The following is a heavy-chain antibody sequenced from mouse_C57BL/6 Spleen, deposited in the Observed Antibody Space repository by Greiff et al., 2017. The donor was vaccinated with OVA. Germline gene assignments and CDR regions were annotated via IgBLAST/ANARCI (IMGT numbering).Heavy chain of an antibody. Sequence: EVQRVESGGGLVKPGGSLKLSCAASGFTFSSYAMSWVRQTPEKRLEWVATISDGGSYTYYPDNVKGRFTISRDNAKNNLYLQMSHLKSEDTAMYYCARGGYDEGSFAYWGQGTLVTVSA. D-gene: IGHD2-2*01. V-gene: IGHV5-4*01. CDR1: GFTFSSYA. CDR3: ARGGYDEGSFAY. CDR2: ISDGGSYT. J-gene: IGHJ3*01.